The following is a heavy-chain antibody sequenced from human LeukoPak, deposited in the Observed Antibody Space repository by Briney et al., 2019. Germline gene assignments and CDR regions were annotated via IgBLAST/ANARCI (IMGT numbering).Heavy chain of an antibody. CDR3: ARRYYYDSSSSPFDY. J-gene: IGHJ4*02. CDR1: GGSFSGYY. V-gene: IGHV4-34*01. D-gene: IGHD3-22*01. CDR2: INHSGST. Sequence: PSETLSLTCAVYGGSFSGYYWSWICQPPGKGLEWIGEINHSGSTNYNPSLKSRVTISVDTSKNQFSLKLSSVTAADTAVYYCARRYYYDSSSSPFDYWGQGTLVTVSS.